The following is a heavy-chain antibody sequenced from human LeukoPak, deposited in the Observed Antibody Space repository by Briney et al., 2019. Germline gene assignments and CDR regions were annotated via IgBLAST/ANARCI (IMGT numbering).Heavy chain of an antibody. CDR1: GGSISSYY. V-gene: IGHV4-59*01. Sequence: SETLSLTCTVPGGSISSYYWSWIRQPAGKGLEWIGYIYYSGSTNYNPSLKSRVTISVDTSKNQFSLKLSSVTAADTAVYYCARDRGVSGYYDYWGQGTLVTVSS. CDR3: ARDRGVSGYYDY. J-gene: IGHJ4*02. D-gene: IGHD3-3*01. CDR2: IYYSGST.